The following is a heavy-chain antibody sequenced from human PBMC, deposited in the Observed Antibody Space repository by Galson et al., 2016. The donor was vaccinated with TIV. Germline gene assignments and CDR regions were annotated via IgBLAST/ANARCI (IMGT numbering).Heavy chain of an antibody. CDR3: ARPPYCGGDCYKYDN. Sequence: SCKASGYTFRIYAMHWVRQAPGQRLEWMGCINGGNGNTKYSKQFQGRLTITRDTSASTAYMELDSLRPEDTAVYYCARPPYCGGDCYKYDNWGQGTLVTVSS. CDR2: INGGNGNT. V-gene: IGHV1-3*01. D-gene: IGHD2-21*01. CDR1: GYTFRIYA. J-gene: IGHJ4*02.